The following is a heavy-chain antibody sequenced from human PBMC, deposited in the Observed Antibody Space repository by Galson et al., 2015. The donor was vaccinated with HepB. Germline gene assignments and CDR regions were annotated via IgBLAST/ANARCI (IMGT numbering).Heavy chain of an antibody. CDR1: GFTFSSYV. CDR3: AKDRWNYYDSSGWPYYFDY. Sequence: SLRLSCAASGFTFSSYVMSWVRQAPGKGLEWVSGISGSGDTTYYADSVKGWFTISRDNSKNTLYLQMNSLRAEDTAVYFCAKDRWNYYDSSGWPYYFDYWGQGTLVTVSS. D-gene: IGHD3-22*01. V-gene: IGHV3-23*01. CDR2: ISGSGDTT. J-gene: IGHJ4*02.